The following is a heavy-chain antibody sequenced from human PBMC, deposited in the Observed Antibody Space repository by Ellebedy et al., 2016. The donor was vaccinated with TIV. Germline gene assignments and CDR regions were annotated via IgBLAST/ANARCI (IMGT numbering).Heavy chain of an antibody. D-gene: IGHD1-26*01. CDR3: ARGFPAAWELAGT. CDR1: GAPPGNYY. J-gene: IGHJ4*02. CDR2: VTHTGGT. Sequence: SETLSLXCAVSGAPPGNYYWSWIRQPLGKGLEWIGEVTHTGGTNYNPSFESRVSMSLDTSENQFSLRLNSVTAADTAVYYCARGFPAAWELAGTWGQGTLVTVSA. V-gene: IGHV4-34*01.